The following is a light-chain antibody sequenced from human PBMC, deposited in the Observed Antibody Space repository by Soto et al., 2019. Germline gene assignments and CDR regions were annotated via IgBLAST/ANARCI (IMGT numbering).Light chain of an antibody. CDR1: SSDVGGYNY. J-gene: IGLJ1*01. CDR3: SSYTSSSTYV. Sequence: QSALTQPASVSGSPRQSITISCTGTSSDVGGYNYVSWYQQHPTKAPKLMIYDVSNRPSGVSNRFSGSKSGNTASLTISGLQAEDEADYYCSSYTSSSTYVFGTGTKLTV. V-gene: IGLV2-14*01. CDR2: DVS.